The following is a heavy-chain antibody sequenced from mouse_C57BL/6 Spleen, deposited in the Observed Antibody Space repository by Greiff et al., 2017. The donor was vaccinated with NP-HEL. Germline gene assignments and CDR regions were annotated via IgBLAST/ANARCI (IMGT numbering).Heavy chain of an antibody. CDR3: ARWGSNYWFAY. D-gene: IGHD2-5*01. Sequence: EVKLQQSGPELVKPGASVKISCKASGYTFTDYYMNWVKQSHGKSLEWIGDINPNNGGTSYNQKFKGKATLTVDKSSSTAYMELRSLTSEDSAVYYCARWGSNYWFAYWGQGTLVTVSA. CDR2: INPNNGGT. CDR1: GYTFTDYY. J-gene: IGHJ3*01. V-gene: IGHV1-26*01.